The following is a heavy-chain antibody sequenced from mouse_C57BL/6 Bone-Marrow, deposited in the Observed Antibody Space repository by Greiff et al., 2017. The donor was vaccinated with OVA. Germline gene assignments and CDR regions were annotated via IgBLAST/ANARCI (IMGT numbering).Heavy chain of an antibody. Sequence: QVQLQQPGAELVKPGASVKLSCKASGYTFTSYWMQWVKQRPRQGLEWIGEIDPSDSYTNYNQKFKGKATLTVDTSSSTAYMQLNSLTSEDSAVYYCASAVFAYRGQGTLVTVSA. CDR3: ASAVFAY. CDR2: IDPSDSYT. J-gene: IGHJ3*01. CDR1: GYTFTSYW. V-gene: IGHV1-50*01.